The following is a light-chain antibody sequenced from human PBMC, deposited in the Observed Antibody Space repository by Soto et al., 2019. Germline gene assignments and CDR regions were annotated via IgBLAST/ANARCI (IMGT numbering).Light chain of an antibody. J-gene: IGKJ1*01. Sequence: DIVLTQSPATLSVSPGERATLSCRASESVSTNLAWYQQKAVQAPRLLIYRASTRATGIPARFTGSGSGTEYTPIISRLQYEDFVVYCCQQYNIWRTFGQGTKVDIK. CDR3: QQYNIWRT. CDR1: ESVSTN. V-gene: IGKV3-15*01. CDR2: RAS.